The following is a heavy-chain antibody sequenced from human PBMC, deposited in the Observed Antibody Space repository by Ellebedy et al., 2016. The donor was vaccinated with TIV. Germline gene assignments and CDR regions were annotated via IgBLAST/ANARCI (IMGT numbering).Heavy chain of an antibody. D-gene: IGHD6-6*01. CDR2: IYYSGST. J-gene: IGHJ6*02. CDR1: GGSISSYY. V-gene: IGHV4-59*08. Sequence: MPSETLSLTCTVSGGSISSYYWSWIRQPPGKGLEWIGYIYYSGSTNYNPSLKSRVTISVDTSKNQFSLKLSSVTAADTAVYYCARLTYSSSTGDYHGMDVWGQGTTVTVSS. CDR3: ARLTYSSSTGDYHGMDV.